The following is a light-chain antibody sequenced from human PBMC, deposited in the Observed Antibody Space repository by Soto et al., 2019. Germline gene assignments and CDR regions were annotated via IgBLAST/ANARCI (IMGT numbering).Light chain of an antibody. V-gene: IGKV1-39*01. J-gene: IGKJ1*01. CDR2: AAS. Sequence: IQLTQSPSSLSASVGDRVTITCRASQSISTYLNWYQQKPGKTPNLLIYAASSLQSGVPSRFSGSGSGTDFTLTISSLQPEDFATYYCQQSYSTWTFGQGTKVDIK. CDR1: QSISTY. CDR3: QQSYSTWT.